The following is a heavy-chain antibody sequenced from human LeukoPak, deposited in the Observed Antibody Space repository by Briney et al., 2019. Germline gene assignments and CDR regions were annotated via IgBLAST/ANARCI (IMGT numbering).Heavy chain of an antibody. D-gene: IGHD3-10*01. V-gene: IGHV3-30*04. CDR2: MSSDGINT. CDR1: GFTFRTRG. CDR3: AKDHAGSGRAFEY. J-gene: IGHJ4*02. Sequence: PGGSLRLSCATSGFTFRTRGVHWGRQAPGKGLEWVALMSSDGINTYYADSVRGRFTVSRDSSKYILYLQMNSLRADDTAIYYCAKDHAGSGRAFEYWGEGTLVSVSS.